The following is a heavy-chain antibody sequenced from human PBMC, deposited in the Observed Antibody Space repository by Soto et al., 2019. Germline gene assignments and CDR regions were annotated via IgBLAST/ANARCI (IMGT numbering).Heavy chain of an antibody. D-gene: IGHD1-20*01. V-gene: IGHV4-31*03. Sequence: QVQLQESGPGLVKPSQTLSLTCTVSGGSIISGNHYWNWIRQHPGKGLEWIGDISYSGTTSYNPSLKSRVTISVDTSKNQFSLKLTSVPAADTAVYSWARLRITSNGGWFDPWGRGTLVTVSS. CDR3: ARLRITSNGGWFDP. CDR2: ISYSGTT. CDR1: GGSIISGNHY. J-gene: IGHJ5*02.